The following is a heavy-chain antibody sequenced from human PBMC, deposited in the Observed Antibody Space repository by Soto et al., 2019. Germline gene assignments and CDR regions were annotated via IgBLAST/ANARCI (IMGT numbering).Heavy chain of an antibody. CDR2: IWYDGSNK. J-gene: IGHJ6*02. CDR3: ARAYYYDSIRGMDV. D-gene: IGHD3-22*01. Sequence: PGGSLRLSCAASGFTFSSYGMHWVRQAPGKGLEWVAVIWYDGSNKYYADSVKGRFTISRDNSKNTLYLQMNSLRAEDTAVYYCARAYYYDSIRGMDVWGQGTTVTVSS. V-gene: IGHV3-33*01. CDR1: GFTFSSYG.